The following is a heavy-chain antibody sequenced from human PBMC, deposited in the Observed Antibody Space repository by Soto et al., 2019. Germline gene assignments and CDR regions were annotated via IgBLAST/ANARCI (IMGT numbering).Heavy chain of an antibody. J-gene: IGHJ5*02. CDR1: GFIFTNYG. D-gene: IGHD2-15*01. Sequence: QVQLVQSGPEMKKPGASVKVSCKGSGFIFTNYGFNWVRQAPGQGLEWVGWVSAANGYTRSAQKCKDRLIMTTDSSTNTAYMELRGLGPDDTALYSCAKGRSIAVPEGSWGQGTLVTVSS. V-gene: IGHV1-18*01. CDR3: AKGRSIAVPEGS. CDR2: VSAANGYT.